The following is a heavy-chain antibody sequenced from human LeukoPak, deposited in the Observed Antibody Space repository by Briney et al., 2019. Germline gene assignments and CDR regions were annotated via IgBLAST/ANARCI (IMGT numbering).Heavy chain of an antibody. Sequence: ASVKVSCKASGYTFTSYGISWVRQAPGQGLEWMGWISAYNGNTNYAQKLQGRVTMTTDTSTSTAYMELRSLRSDDTAVYYCARLKPPNVLTGLTDYWGQGTLVTVSS. J-gene: IGHJ4*02. CDR3: ARLKPPNVLTGLTDY. CDR2: ISAYNGNT. D-gene: IGHD3-9*01. V-gene: IGHV1-18*01. CDR1: GYTFTSYG.